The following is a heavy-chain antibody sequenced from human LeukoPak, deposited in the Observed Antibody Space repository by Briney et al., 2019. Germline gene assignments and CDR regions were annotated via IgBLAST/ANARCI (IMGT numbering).Heavy chain of an antibody. D-gene: IGHD6-19*01. CDR3: ARRIAVAAVSEFDY. Sequence: GGSLRLSCAASGFTSSSYSMNWVRPAPGKGLEWVSSISSSSSYIYYADSVKGRFTISRDNAKNSLYLQMNSLRAEDTAVYYCARRIAVAAVSEFDYWGQGTLVTVSS. CDR1: GFTSSSYS. V-gene: IGHV3-21*01. CDR2: ISSSSSYI. J-gene: IGHJ4*02.